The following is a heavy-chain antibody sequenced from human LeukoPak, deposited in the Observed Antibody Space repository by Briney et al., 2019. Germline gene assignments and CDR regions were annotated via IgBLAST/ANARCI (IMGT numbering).Heavy chain of an antibody. J-gene: IGHJ4*02. CDR1: GGSISSSSYY. D-gene: IGHD3-10*01. V-gene: IGHV4-39*07. Sequence: SETLSLTCTVSGGSISSSSYYWGWIRQPPGKGLEWIGSIYYSGSTNYNPSLKSRVTISVDTSKNQFSLKLSSVTAADTAVYYCARGGYGDPFDYWGQGTLVTVSS. CDR2: IYYSGST. CDR3: ARGGYGDPFDY.